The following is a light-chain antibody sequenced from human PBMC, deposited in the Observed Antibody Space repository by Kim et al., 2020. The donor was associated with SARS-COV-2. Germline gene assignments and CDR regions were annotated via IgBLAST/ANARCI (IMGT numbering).Light chain of an antibody. Sequence: DIQMTQTPSTLSASAGDRITITCRASQSISTWLAWYQQKPGKAPKLLIYKASSLQSGVPSRFSGSGSGADFILTVSSLQPDDFATYYCQQDDTYPWTFGQGTKLEI. J-gene: IGKJ1*01. CDR1: QSISTW. V-gene: IGKV1-5*03. CDR2: KAS. CDR3: QQDDTYPWT.